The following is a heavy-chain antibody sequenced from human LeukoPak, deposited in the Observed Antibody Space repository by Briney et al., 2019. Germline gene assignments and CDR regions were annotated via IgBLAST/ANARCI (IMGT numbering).Heavy chain of an antibody. D-gene: IGHD6-19*01. CDR3: ARVAVADFDY. CDR2: IYSCGST. CDR1: GFTVSSNY. J-gene: IGHJ4*02. V-gene: IGHV3-66*03. Sequence: GGSLRLSCAASGFTVSSNYMSWVRQAPGKGLEWVSVIYSCGSTYYADSVKGRFTISRDNSKNTLYLQINSLRAEDTAVYYCARVAVADFDYWGQGTLVTVSS.